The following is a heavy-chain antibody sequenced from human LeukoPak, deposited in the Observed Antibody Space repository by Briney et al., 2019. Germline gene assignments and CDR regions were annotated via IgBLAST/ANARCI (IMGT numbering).Heavy chain of an antibody. J-gene: IGHJ5*02. CDR3: VGETTVTTIP. Sequence: PSETLSLTCTVSGGSISSMSYYWGWIRQPPGKGLEWIGSIYYSGSTYYNPSLKSRVTISIDTSKNQFSLKLSSVTAADTAVYYCVGETTVTTIPWGQGTLVTVSS. CDR1: GGSISSMSYY. D-gene: IGHD4-17*01. CDR2: IYYSGST. V-gene: IGHV4-39*01.